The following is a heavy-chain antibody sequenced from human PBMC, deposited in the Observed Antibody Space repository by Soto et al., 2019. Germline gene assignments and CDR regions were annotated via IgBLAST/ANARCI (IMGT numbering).Heavy chain of an antibody. CDR2: MNPNSGNT. CDR3: ARWPPMSGELLLHPRYYYGMDV. J-gene: IGHJ6*02. V-gene: IGHV1-8*01. CDR1: GSTFTSSD. Sequence: GASVKVSCKASGSTFTSSDINWVRQATGQGLEWMGWMNPNSGNTGYAQKFPGRVTMTRNTSISTAYMELSSLRSEDTAVYYCARWPPMSGELLLHPRYYYGMDVWGQGTTVTV. D-gene: IGHD3-10*01.